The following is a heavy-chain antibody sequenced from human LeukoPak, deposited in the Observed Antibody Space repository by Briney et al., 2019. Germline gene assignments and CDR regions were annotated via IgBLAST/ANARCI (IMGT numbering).Heavy chain of an antibody. Sequence: SETLSLTCTVSGGSISSGGYYWNWIRQPPGKGLEWIGYIYYSGSTYYNPSLKSRVTISVDTSKNQFPLNLSSVTAADTAVYYCARDYSGYGRFDYWGQGTLVTVSS. V-gene: IGHV4-30-4*08. D-gene: IGHD5-12*01. CDR2: IYYSGST. J-gene: IGHJ4*02. CDR1: GGSISSGGYY. CDR3: ARDYSGYGRFDY.